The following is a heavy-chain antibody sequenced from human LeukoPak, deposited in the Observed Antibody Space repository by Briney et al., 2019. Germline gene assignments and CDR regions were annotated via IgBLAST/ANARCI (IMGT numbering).Heavy chain of an antibody. Sequence: GGPLRLSCTASGVTFSSYSMNWVRQSPGKGLEWVSSISSTSRYIYYSDSLKGRFTISRDNAKKSLYLQMNRLRDEDMAVYYCASPFDPWGQGTLVTVSS. CDR3: ASPFDP. V-gene: IGHV3-21*01. CDR2: ISSTSRYI. CDR1: GVTFSSYS. J-gene: IGHJ5*02.